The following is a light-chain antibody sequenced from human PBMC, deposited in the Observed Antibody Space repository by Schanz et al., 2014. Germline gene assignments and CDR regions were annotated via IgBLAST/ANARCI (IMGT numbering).Light chain of an antibody. Sequence: QSALTQPASVSGSPGQSITISCTGTSSDVGAYDYVSWYQQHPGKVPKLMIYDVRNRPSGVSDRFSGSKSGNTASLTISGLQAEDEADYYCNSFTSSHTHVFGGGTKLTVL. V-gene: IGLV2-14*03. J-gene: IGLJ3*02. CDR1: SSDVGAYDY. CDR3: NSFTSSHTHV. CDR2: DVR.